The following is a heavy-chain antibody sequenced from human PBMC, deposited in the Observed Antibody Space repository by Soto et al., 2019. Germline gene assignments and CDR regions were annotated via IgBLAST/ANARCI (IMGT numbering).Heavy chain of an antibody. CDR3: AGQLVGVDYYYGMDV. J-gene: IGHJ6*02. D-gene: IGHD6-6*01. CDR2: ITPIFDTA. Sequence: QVQLVQSGAEVKKPGSSVKVSCKASGGTFSSYAISWVRQAPGQGLEWMGGITPIFDTANYAQKFQGRVTITADESTSTAYMELSSLRSEDTAVYYCAGQLVGVDYYYGMDVWCQGTTVTVSS. V-gene: IGHV1-69*12. CDR1: GGTFSSYA.